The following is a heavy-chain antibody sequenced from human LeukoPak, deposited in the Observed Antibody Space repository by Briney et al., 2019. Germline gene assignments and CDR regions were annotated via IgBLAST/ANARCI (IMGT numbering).Heavy chain of an antibody. CDR2: TYTSGST. J-gene: IGHJ5*02. Sequence: PSETLSLTCTVSGGSISSYYWSWIRQPPGKGLEWIGYTYTSGSTNYNPSLKSRVTISVDTSKNQFSLKLSSVTAADTAVYYCARTTGYSSSSYWFDPWGQGTLVTVSS. CDR3: ARTTGYSSSSYWFDP. V-gene: IGHV4-4*09. D-gene: IGHD6-6*01. CDR1: GGSISSYY.